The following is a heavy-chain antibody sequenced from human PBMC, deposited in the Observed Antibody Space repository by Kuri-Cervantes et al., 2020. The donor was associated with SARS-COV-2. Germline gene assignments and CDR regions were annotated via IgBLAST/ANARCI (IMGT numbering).Heavy chain of an antibody. CDR3: ARDRPLDYDSSGYYRFDY. Sequence: SQTLSLTCAVYGGSFSGYYWSWIRQPPGKGLEWIGEINHSGSTNYNPSLKSRVTISVDTSKNQFSLKLSSVTAADTAVYYCARDRPLDYDSSGYYRFDYWGQGTLVTVSS. D-gene: IGHD3-22*01. CDR2: INHSGST. J-gene: IGHJ4*02. V-gene: IGHV4-34*01. CDR1: GGSFSGYY.